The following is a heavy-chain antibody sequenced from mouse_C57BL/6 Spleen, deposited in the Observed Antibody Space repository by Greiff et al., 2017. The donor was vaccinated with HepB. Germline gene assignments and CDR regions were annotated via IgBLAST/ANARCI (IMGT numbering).Heavy chain of an antibody. CDR1: GYTFTDYY. CDR3: ARYGNYGSGPYFDY. D-gene: IGHD1-1*01. V-gene: IGHV1-76*01. J-gene: IGHJ2*01. CDR2: IYPGSGNT. Sequence: QVQLKESGAELVRPGASVKLSCKASGYTFTDYYINWVKQRPGQGLEWIARIYPGSGNTYYNEKFKGKATLTAEKSSSTAYMQLSSLTSEDSAVYFCARYGNYGSGPYFDYWGQGTTLTVSS.